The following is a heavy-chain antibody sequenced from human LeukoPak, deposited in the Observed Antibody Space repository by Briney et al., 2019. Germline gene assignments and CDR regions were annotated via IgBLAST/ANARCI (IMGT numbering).Heavy chain of an antibody. V-gene: IGHV1-46*01. J-gene: IGHJ4*02. CDR1: GYTFTSYY. CDR3: AREPEYYYDSSGHRGGVDY. CDR2: INPSGGST. D-gene: IGHD3-22*01. Sequence: ASVKVSCKASGYTFTSYYMHWVRQAPGQGLEWMGIINPSGGSTSYAQKFQGRVTMTRDMSTSTVYMELSSLRSEDTAVYYCAREPEYYYDSSGHRGGVDYWGQGTLVTVSS.